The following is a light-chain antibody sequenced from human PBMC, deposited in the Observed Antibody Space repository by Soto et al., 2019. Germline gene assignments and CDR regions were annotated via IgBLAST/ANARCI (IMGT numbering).Light chain of an antibody. CDR1: QSISSY. Sequence: DIQMTQSPSSLSASVGDRVTITCRASQSISSYLNWYQQKPGKAPKLLIYAASSLQSEVPSRFSGSGSGTDFTITISSLQPEDFATYYCQQSYSTPHFGQGTRLEIK. CDR3: QQSYSTPH. CDR2: AAS. V-gene: IGKV1-39*01. J-gene: IGKJ5*01.